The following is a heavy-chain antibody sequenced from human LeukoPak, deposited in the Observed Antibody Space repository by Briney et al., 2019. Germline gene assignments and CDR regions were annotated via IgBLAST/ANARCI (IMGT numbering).Heavy chain of an antibody. CDR1: GYTFTGYY. Sequence: ASVKVSCKASGYTFTGYYMHWVRQAPGQGLEWMGGIIPIFGTANYAQKFQGRVTITADKSTSTAYMELSSLRSEDTAVYYCARALLWFGELRPYRVTYFDYWGQGTLVTVSS. J-gene: IGHJ4*02. CDR2: IIPIFGTA. CDR3: ARALLWFGELRPYRVTYFDY. V-gene: IGHV1-69*06. D-gene: IGHD3-10*01.